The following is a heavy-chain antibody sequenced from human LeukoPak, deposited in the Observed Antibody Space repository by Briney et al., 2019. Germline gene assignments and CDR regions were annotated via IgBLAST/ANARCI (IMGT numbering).Heavy chain of an antibody. CDR1: GFTLGDYN. CDR2: ITRSSTYM. D-gene: IGHD6-25*01. CDR3: ARDAALLPGKYYYYMDV. Sequence: PGGSLRLSCVASGFTLGDYNMNWVRQAPGKGLEWVSAITRSSTYMNYADSLKSRFTISRDNAKNSMYLQMNSLTAEDTAVYFCARDAALLPGKYYYYMDVWGKGTTVIVSS. V-gene: IGHV3-21*01. J-gene: IGHJ6*03.